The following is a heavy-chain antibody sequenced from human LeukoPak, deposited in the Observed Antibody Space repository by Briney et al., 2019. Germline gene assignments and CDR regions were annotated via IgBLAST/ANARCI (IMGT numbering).Heavy chain of an antibody. CDR2: LYTTGNT. D-gene: IGHD4-23*01. J-gene: IGHJ6*03. CDR3: AREVADYGGYYYYHYMDV. V-gene: IGHV4-4*07. Sequence: SETLSLTCTVSGGSISSFYWSWIRQPAGKGLEWIGRLYTTGNTNYNPSLKSRVTMSVDTSKNQFSLKLSSVTAADTAMYYCAREVADYGGYYYYHYMDVWGKGTTVTISS. CDR1: GGSISSFY.